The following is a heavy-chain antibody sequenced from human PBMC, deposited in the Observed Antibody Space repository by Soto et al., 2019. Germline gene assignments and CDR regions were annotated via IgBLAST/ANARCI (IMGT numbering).Heavy chain of an antibody. Sequence: QVQLVESGGGVVQPGRSLRLSCAASGFTFSSYGMHWVRQAPGKGLEWVAVISYDGSNKYYADSVKGRFTISRDNSKNTLYLQMNSLRAEDTAVYYCAKEGRFLEWLYWFDPWGQGTLVTVSS. CDR2: ISYDGSNK. D-gene: IGHD3-3*01. CDR1: GFTFSSYG. J-gene: IGHJ5*02. CDR3: AKEGRFLEWLYWFDP. V-gene: IGHV3-30*18.